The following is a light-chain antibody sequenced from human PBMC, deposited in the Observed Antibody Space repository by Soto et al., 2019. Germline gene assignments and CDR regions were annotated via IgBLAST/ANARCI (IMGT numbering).Light chain of an antibody. Sequence: DIQMTQSPSTLSASVGDRVTITCRASHSISEWLAWFQQKPGKAPKLLIYKASTLEIGVPSRFGGSASGTEFTLTISSLQPDDFATYYCQQHSDYPLTFGGGTKVDIK. CDR3: QQHSDYPLT. CDR2: KAS. V-gene: IGKV1-5*03. CDR1: HSISEW. J-gene: IGKJ4*01.